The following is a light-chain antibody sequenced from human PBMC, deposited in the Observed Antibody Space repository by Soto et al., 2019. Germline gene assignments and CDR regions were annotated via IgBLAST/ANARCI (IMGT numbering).Light chain of an antibody. CDR2: GAS. J-gene: IGKJ1*01. Sequence: EIVLTQSPGTLSLSPGERATLSCRASQSVSSSYLAWYQQKPGQAPRLLIYGASSRATGIPDRFSRSGVGTDFTVTMSRVEAQDFTVYYWLLYGSSPWTFGLGTKVDIK. V-gene: IGKV3-20*01. CDR3: LLYGSSPWT. CDR1: QSVSSSY.